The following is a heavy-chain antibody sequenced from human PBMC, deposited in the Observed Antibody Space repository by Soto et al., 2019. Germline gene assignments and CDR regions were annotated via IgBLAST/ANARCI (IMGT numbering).Heavy chain of an antibody. CDR3: TSDVDCTNFVFPNYFRNYMDV. D-gene: IGHD2-8*01. Sequence: EVQLVESGGDLIKPGGSLRLSCAAYGFTFPKAWMSWVRQAPGKGLERVGRIKSREDGETTDYDAPAKGRFIISRDDSTNTLILQMNSGDAEDTDLYLCTSDVDCTNFVFPNYFRNYMDVWGKGTTGTVS. V-gene: IGHV3-15*01. CDR1: GFTFPKAW. CDR2: IKSREDGETT. J-gene: IGHJ6*03.